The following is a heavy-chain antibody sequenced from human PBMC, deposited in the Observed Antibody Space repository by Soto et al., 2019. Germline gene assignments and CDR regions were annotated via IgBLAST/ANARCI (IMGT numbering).Heavy chain of an antibody. CDR1: GYTFTSYG. Sequence: ASVKVSCTASGYTFTSYGISWVRQAPGQGLEWMGWIIAYNGNTNYAQKLQGRVTITADTSTSTAYMELSSLRSEDTAVYYCARDRGYWGQGTLVTVSS. J-gene: IGHJ4*02. V-gene: IGHV1-18*01. CDR3: ARDRGY. CDR2: IIAYNGNT.